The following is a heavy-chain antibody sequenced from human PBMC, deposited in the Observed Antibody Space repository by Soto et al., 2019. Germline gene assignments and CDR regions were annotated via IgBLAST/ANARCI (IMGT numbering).Heavy chain of an antibody. Sequence: WGSLGVACASYGFTFSIYWMSWVRQAPGKGLEWVENIKQDGSEKYYVDSVKGRFTISRDNAKNSLYLQMNSLRAEDTAVYYCASPPLGYCSSTSCYLGYYGMDVWGQGTPVTVSS. CDR2: IKQDGSEK. CDR3: ASPPLGYCSSTSCYLGYYGMDV. J-gene: IGHJ6*01. D-gene: IGHD2-2*01. V-gene: IGHV3-7*01. CDR1: GFTFSIYW.